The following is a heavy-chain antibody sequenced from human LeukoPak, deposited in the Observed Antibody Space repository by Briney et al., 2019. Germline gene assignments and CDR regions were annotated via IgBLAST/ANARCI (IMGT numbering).Heavy chain of an antibody. J-gene: IGHJ6*02. CDR3: AKDGGGSLEWLPPMDV. Sequence: GGSLRLSCAASGLTFSSYWMSWVRQAPGKGLEWVSSITGSGGSTYYGDSVKGRFTISRDNSKNTLYLQMNSLRAEDTAVYYCAKDGGGSLEWLPPMDVWGQGTTVTVSS. D-gene: IGHD3-3*01. CDR1: GLTFSSYW. CDR2: ITGSGGST. V-gene: IGHV3-23*01.